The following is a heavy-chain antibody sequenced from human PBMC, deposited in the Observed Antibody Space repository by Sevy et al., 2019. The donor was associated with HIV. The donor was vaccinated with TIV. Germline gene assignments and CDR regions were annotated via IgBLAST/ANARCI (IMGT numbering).Heavy chain of an antibody. V-gene: IGHV3-48*03. D-gene: IGHD5-12*01. Sequence: GGSLRLSCAASGFTFSSYEMNWVRQAPGNGLEWVSYISSSGSTIYYADSVKGRFTISRDNAKNSLYLQMNSLRAEDTAVYYCARDDRGYSGYDRGNFDYWGQRTLVTVSS. CDR3: ARDDRGYSGYDRGNFDY. CDR1: GFTFSSYE. CDR2: ISSSGSTI. J-gene: IGHJ4*02.